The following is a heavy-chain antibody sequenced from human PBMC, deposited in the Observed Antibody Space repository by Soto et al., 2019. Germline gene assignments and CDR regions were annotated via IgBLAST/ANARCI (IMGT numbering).Heavy chain of an antibody. V-gene: IGHV4-4*02. CDR3: ARGGDWQFDY. J-gene: IGHJ4*02. CDR1: GDSISSDKW. D-gene: IGHD2-21*02. CDR2: IHHSGRT. Sequence: QVQLQESGPGLVKPSGTLSLTCAVSGDSISSDKWWSWVRQPPGKGLEWIGEIHHSGRTNYNPSRKSRVTILVEKSKNQASLELSSMTAADTAVYYCARGGDWQFDYWGQGTLVTVSS.